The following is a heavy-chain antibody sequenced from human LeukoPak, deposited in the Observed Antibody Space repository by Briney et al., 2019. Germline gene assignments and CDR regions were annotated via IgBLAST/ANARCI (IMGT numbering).Heavy chain of an antibody. J-gene: IGHJ4*02. V-gene: IGHV4-30-2*01. CDR3: ARGHHDFWSGYYGPPDY. CDR2: IYHSGST. D-gene: IGHD3-3*01. Sequence: SETLSLTCAVSGGSISSGGYSWSWIRQPPGKGLEWIGYIYHSGSTYYNPSLKSRVTISVDRSKNQFSLKLSSVTAADTAVYYCARGHHDFWSGYYGPPDYWGQGTLVTVSS. CDR1: GGSISSGGYS.